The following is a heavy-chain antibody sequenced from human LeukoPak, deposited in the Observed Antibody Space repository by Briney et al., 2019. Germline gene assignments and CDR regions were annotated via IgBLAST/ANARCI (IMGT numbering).Heavy chain of an antibody. D-gene: IGHD6-19*01. V-gene: IGHV3-30-3*01. CDR1: GFTFSIYA. CDR2: ISYNGTNE. Sequence: GGSLRLSCAASGFTFSIYAIHWVRQPPARGLEWVAGISYNGTNEYYPDSLKGRFTISRDNSKNTLYLQMNSLRAEDTALYYCARDRGGSGWYYFDYWGQGTLVTVSS. J-gene: IGHJ4*02. CDR3: ARDRGGSGWYYFDY.